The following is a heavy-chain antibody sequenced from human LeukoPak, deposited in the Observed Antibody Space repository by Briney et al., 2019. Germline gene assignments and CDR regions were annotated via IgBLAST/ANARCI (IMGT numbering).Heavy chain of an antibody. D-gene: IGHD6-6*01. V-gene: IGHV3-30*03. Sequence: GSLELSCSASGFTFSSYGMHWVRQAPGKGLEWVAVISYDGSNKYYADSVKGRFTISRDNSKNTLYLQMNSLRAEDTAVYYCARSNYEYSSSSGFDYWGQGTLVTVFS. J-gene: IGHJ4*02. CDR1: GFTFSSYG. CDR3: ARSNYEYSSSSGFDY. CDR2: ISYDGSNK.